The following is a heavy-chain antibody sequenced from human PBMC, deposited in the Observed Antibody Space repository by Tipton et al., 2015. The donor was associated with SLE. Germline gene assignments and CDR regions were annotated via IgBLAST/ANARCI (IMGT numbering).Heavy chain of an antibody. D-gene: IGHD3-16*01. CDR3: ARDPPSSYYYGMDV. V-gene: IGHV4-39*07. CDR2: VYDNGDT. CDR1: GDSISSSTCF. J-gene: IGHJ6*02. Sequence: TLSLTCTVSGDSISSSTCFWGWIRQSPGRGLEWIGSVYDNGDTYYNPSLKSRVTISLDTSKNQFSLKLTSVTAADTAVYYCARDPPSSYYYGMDVWGQGTTVTVSS.